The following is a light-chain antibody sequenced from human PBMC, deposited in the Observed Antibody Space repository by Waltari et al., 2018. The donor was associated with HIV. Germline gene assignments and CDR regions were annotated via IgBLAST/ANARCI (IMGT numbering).Light chain of an antibody. CDR2: GNS. CDR3: QSYDSSLSGVV. Sequence: QSVLTQPPSVSGAPGQRVTISCTGSSSNIGAGYDVHWYQQLPGTAPKLLISGNSNRPSWVPDRFSGSKSGTSASLAITGRQAEDEADYYCQSYDSSLSGVVFGGGTKLTVL. CDR1: SSNIGAGYD. V-gene: IGLV1-40*01. J-gene: IGLJ2*01.